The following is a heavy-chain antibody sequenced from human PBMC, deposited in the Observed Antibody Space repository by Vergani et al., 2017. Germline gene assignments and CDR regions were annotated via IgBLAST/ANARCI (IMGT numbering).Heavy chain of an antibody. J-gene: IGHJ1*01. V-gene: IGHV3-64D*06. D-gene: IGHD6-19*01. CDR3: VSSSCWFYYFHL. Sequence: EVQLVESGGGLVKPGGSLRLSCSASGFTFSTYAMHWVRQAPGKGLEYVSGISSNGGTTYYADAVKGRFTISRDNSKNTRYLQMSRLRAEDTAMYYCVSSSCWFYYFHLWGQGTLVTVSS. CDR2: ISSNGGTT. CDR1: GFTFSTYA.